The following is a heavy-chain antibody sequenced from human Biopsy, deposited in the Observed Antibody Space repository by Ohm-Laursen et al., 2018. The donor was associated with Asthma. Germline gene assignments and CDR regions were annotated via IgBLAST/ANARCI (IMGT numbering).Heavy chain of an antibody. J-gene: IGHJ4*02. Sequence: SLRLPCAASGFTFSGSWMIWVRQAPGKGLQWLAFMKPDGSQTYYADSVEGRFSISRDNSKNSLYLQMSSLRGEDTAIYCCATLSWYASQYWGQGTLVTVSS. D-gene: IGHD2-2*01. CDR2: MKPDGSQT. V-gene: IGHV3-7*01. CDR1: GFTFSGSW. CDR3: ATLSWYASQY.